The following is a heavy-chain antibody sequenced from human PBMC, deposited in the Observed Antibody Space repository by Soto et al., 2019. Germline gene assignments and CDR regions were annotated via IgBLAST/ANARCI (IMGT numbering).Heavy chain of an antibody. J-gene: IGHJ4*02. D-gene: IGHD3-16*02. CDR3: ARGGYDYIWGSYRPVSY. CDR1: GGSISSSSYY. Sequence: QLLESGPGLVKPSETLSLTCTVSGGSISSSSYYWGWIRQPPGKGLEWIGSIYYSGSTYYNPSLKSRVTISVDTSKIQFSLKLSSVTAADTAVYYCARGGYDYIWGSYRPVSYWGQGTLVTVSS. CDR2: IYYSGST. V-gene: IGHV4-39*01.